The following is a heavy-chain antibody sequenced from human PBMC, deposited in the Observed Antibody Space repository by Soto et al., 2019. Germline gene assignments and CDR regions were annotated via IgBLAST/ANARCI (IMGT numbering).Heavy chain of an antibody. J-gene: IGHJ6*03. V-gene: IGHV3-23*01. CDR3: AKDYSNPIYQYYMDV. CDR1: GFIFSNYA. CDR2: TSSSGTTT. Sequence: GGSLRLSCEASGFIFSNYAMTWVRQAPGKGLEWVSGTSSSGTTTEYADSVKGRFTISRDNSKNTLYLQMNSLRAEDTAVYHCAKDYSNPIYQYYMDVWGKGTTVTVSS. D-gene: IGHD4-4*01.